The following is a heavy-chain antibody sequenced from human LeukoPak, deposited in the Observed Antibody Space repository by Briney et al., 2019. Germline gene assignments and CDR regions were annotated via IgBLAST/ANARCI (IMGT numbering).Heavy chain of an antibody. Sequence: GGSLRLSCAASGFTFSSYGMHWVRQAPGKGLEWVAVISYDGSNKYYADSVKGRFTISRDNSKNTLYLQMNSLRAEDTAVYYCAKSYCSGGSCYSNDAFDIWGQGTMVTVPS. J-gene: IGHJ3*02. CDR2: ISYDGSNK. V-gene: IGHV3-30*18. CDR1: GFTFSSYG. CDR3: AKSYCSGGSCYSNDAFDI. D-gene: IGHD2-15*01.